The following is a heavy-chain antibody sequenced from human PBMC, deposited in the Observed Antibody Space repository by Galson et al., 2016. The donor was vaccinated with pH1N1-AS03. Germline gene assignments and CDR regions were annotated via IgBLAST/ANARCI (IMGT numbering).Heavy chain of an antibody. CDR2: IYGGGDT. Sequence: SLRLSCAASGFTINNNYMSWVHQAPGKGLEWVSVIYGGGDTFYADSVKGRFTISRDNSKNTVYLQMYSLRAEDTAVYYCARGPWGSTQGEYWGQGTLVTVSS. J-gene: IGHJ4*02. CDR1: GFTINNNY. D-gene: IGHD3-16*01. CDR3: ARGPWGSTQGEY. V-gene: IGHV3-53*01.